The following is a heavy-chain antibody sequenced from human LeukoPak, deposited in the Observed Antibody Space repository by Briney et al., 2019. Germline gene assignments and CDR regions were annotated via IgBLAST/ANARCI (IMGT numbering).Heavy chain of an antibody. J-gene: IGHJ4*02. CDR2: IISDGSST. Sequence: PGGSLRLSCAASGFAFSNYWMHWVRQTPGKGLVWVSRIISDGSSTSYADSVKGRFTIPRDNAKNTLYLQMNSLRAEDTAVYYCARDGSLPDYWGQGTLVTVSS. V-gene: IGHV3-74*01. CDR1: GFAFSNYW. CDR3: ARDGSLPDY.